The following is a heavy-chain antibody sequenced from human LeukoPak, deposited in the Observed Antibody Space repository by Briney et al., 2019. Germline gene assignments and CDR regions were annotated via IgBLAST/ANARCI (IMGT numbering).Heavy chain of an antibody. CDR2: IKQDGSDK. Sequence: PGGSLRLSCAASGFTFSSYAMSWVRQAPGKGLEWVANIKQDGSDKYYADSMRGRFTISRDNAKDSLYLQMNSLRAEDTAVYFCARGTYSSGWYPDYFDYWGQGTLVTVSS. D-gene: IGHD6-19*01. J-gene: IGHJ4*02. CDR3: ARGTYSSGWYPDYFDY. CDR1: GFTFSSYA. V-gene: IGHV3-7*03.